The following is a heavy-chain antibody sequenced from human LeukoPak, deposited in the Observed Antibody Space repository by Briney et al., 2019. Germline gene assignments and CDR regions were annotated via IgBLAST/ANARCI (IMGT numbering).Heavy chain of an antibody. CDR3: ARPHKTDIVVVPAPFDY. CDR2: INHSGST. Sequence: SETLSLTCAVYGGSFSGYYWSWIRQPPGKGLEWIGEINHSGSTNYNPSLKSRVTISVDTSKNQFSLKLSSVTAADTAVCYCARPHKTDIVVVPAPFDYWGQGTLVPVSS. J-gene: IGHJ4*02. D-gene: IGHD2-2*01. CDR1: GGSFSGYY. V-gene: IGHV4-34*01.